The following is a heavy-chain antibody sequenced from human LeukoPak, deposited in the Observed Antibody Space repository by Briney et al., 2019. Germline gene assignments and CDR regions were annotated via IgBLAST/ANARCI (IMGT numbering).Heavy chain of an antibody. CDR2: ISGSGGST. V-gene: IGHV3-23*01. J-gene: IGHJ4*02. CDR3: AKDRRTMVRGVISGFDY. D-gene: IGHD3-10*01. CDR1: GFTFSSYA. Sequence: GGSLRLSCAASGFTFSSYAMSWVRQAPGKGLEWASAISGSGGSTYYAYSVKGRFTISRDNSKNTLYLQMNSLRAEDTAVYYCAKDRRTMVRGVISGFDYWGQGTLVTVSS.